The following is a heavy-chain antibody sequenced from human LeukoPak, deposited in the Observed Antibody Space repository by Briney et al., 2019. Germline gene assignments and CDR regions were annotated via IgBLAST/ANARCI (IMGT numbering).Heavy chain of an antibody. CDR2: IGGIGGGT. V-gene: IGHV3-23*01. J-gene: IGHJ4*02. CDR3: GESHRWLLLPLDY. D-gene: IGHD3-22*01. CDR1: GFTTFSRYA. Sequence: GGSLRLSCAASGFTTFSRYAMSWVRQAPGKGLEWVSSIGGIGGGTYYGDSVKGRFTISRDNSKNTLYLQMNSLRAEDTAVYYCGESHRWLLLPLDYWGQGTLVTVSS.